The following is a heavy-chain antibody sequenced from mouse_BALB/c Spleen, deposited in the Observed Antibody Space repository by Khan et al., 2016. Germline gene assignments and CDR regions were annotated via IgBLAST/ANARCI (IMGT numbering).Heavy chain of an antibody. Sequence: QVQLKESGPGLVAPSQNLSITCTVSGFSLTSFGVHWVRQPPGKGLEWLGVIWSGGSTNYNSALMSRLSISKDNSKSQVFLKLNSLQTVDTALYYCARDRYGISRSFGYWGQGTTLTVSS. J-gene: IGHJ2*01. CDR3: ARDRYGISRSFGY. CDR1: GFSLTSFG. D-gene: IGHD1-1*01. CDR2: IWSGGST. V-gene: IGHV2-9*02.